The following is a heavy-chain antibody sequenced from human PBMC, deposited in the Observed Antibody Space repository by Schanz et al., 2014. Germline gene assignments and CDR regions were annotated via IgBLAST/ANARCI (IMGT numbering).Heavy chain of an antibody. V-gene: IGHV3-23*01. Sequence: EVQLLESGGGLVQPGGSLRLSCAASGFTFSSYAMHWVRQAPGKGLEWVSAISGSGGSTYYADSVKGRFTISRDNSRNTLYLQMNSLRTEDTAVYYCASPSGYSDYGTYFDFWGQGTLVTVSS. J-gene: IGHJ4*02. CDR3: ASPSGYSDYGTYFDF. D-gene: IGHD5-12*01. CDR1: GFTFSSYA. CDR2: ISGSGGST.